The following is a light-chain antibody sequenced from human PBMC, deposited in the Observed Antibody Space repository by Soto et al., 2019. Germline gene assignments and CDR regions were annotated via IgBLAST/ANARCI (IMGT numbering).Light chain of an antibody. CDR2: GNN. CDR1: SSNIGNNY. CDR3: GTWDSSLSAVV. J-gene: IGLJ2*01. Sequence: QSVLTQPPSVSAAPGQKVTISCSGSSSNIGNNYVSWYQQLPGTAPKLLIYGNNKRPSGIPDRFSGSKSGTSATLGITGLQTGDEADYYCGTWDSSLSAVVFGGGTKPTVL. V-gene: IGLV1-51*02.